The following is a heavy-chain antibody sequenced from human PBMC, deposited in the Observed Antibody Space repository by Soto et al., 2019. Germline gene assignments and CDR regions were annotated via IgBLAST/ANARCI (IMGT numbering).Heavy chain of an antibody. CDR3: ARDLSFANIHAFDI. CDR1: GGSFSGYY. CDR2: INHSGST. V-gene: IGHV4-34*01. J-gene: IGHJ3*02. Sequence: SETLSLTCAVYGGSFSGYYWSWIRQPPGKGLEWIGEINHSGSTNYNPSLKSRVTISVDTSKNQFSLKLSSVTAADTAVYYCARDLSFANIHAFDIWGQGTMVTVSS.